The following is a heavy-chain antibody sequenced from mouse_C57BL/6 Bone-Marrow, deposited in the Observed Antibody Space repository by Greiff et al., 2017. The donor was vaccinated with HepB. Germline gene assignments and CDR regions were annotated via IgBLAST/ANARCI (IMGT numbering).Heavy chain of an antibody. CDR3: ARVGVTGAY. Sequence: EVQLQESGPGLVKPSQSLSLTCSVTGYSITSGYYWNWIRQFPGNKLEWMRYISYDGSNNYNPSLKNRISITRDTSKNQFFLKLNSVTPEDTATYYCARVGVTGAYWGQGTLVTVSA. CDR2: ISYDGSN. J-gene: IGHJ3*01. D-gene: IGHD2-2*01. CDR1: GYSITSGYY. V-gene: IGHV3-6*01.